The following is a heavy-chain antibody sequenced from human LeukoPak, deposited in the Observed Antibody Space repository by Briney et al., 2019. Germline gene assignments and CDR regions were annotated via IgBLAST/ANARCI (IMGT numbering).Heavy chain of an antibody. CDR1: GYTFTSYG. Sequence: GASVKVSCKASGYTFTSYGISWVRQAPGQGLEWMGWINPNSAGTNYAQKFQGRVTMTRDTSISTAYMELSRLRSDDTAVYYCARDERYDSSGYPFDYWGQGTLVTVSS. J-gene: IGHJ4*02. V-gene: IGHV1-2*02. CDR2: INPNSAGT. D-gene: IGHD3-22*01. CDR3: ARDERYDSSGYPFDY.